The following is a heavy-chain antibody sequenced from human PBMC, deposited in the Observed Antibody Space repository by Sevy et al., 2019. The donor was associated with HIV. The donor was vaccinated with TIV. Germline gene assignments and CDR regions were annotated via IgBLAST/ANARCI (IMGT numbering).Heavy chain of an antibody. V-gene: IGHV3-33*01. CDR1: GFTFSSYG. CDR2: IWYDGSNK. D-gene: IGHD3-22*01. CDR3: AGQNPYDSSGYYFFDYYYGMDV. J-gene: IGHJ6*02. Sequence: GGFLRLSCAASGFTFSSYGMHWVRQAPGKGLEWVAVIWYDGSNKYYADSVKARFTISRDNSKNTLYLQMNSLRAEDTAVYYCAGQNPYDSSGYYFFDYYYGMDVWGQGTTVTVSS.